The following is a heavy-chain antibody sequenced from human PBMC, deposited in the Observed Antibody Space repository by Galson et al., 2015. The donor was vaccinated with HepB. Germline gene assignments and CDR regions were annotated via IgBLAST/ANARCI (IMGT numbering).Heavy chain of an antibody. Sequence: SVKVSCKASGFTFTSSAVQWVRQARGQRLEWIGWIVVGSGNTNYAQKFQERVTITRDMSTSTAYMELSSLRSEDTAVYYCAAGIAVVTVGNWFDPWGQGTLVTVSS. CDR3: AAGIAVVTVGNWFDP. CDR2: IVVGSGNT. J-gene: IGHJ5*02. V-gene: IGHV1-58*01. D-gene: IGHD6-19*01. CDR1: GFTFTSSA.